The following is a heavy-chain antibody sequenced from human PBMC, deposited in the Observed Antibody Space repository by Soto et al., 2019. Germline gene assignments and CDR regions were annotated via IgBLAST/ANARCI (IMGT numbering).Heavy chain of an antibody. J-gene: IGHJ4*02. CDR1: GFTFSNYS. V-gene: IGHV3-30-3*01. Sequence: QVQLVESGGGVVQPGRSLRLSCAASGFTFSNYSMHWVRQTPGKGLEWVAAMSYDGNSKYFADSVKGRFTISRDNSKNTLSLQMNSLGAEDSAVYYCARGRTVRDHDDFDLWGQGTLVTVSS. D-gene: IGHD2-21*01. CDR2: MSYDGNSK. CDR3: ARGRTVRDHDDFDL.